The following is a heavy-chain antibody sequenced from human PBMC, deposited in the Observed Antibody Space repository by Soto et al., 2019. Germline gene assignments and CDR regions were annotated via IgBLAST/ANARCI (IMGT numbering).Heavy chain of an antibody. Sequence: AETLSPTGTVSGGAISGYYWSWIRQPAGKGLEWIGRIHASGSTNYNPSPKSRVTMSVDTSKNQFSLKLGSVTAADTAVYYCARDGRGVGAAHFDYWGQGTLVTVSS. CDR3: ARDGRGVGAAHFDY. CDR1: GGAISGYY. CDR2: IHASGST. J-gene: IGHJ4*02. D-gene: IGHD2-15*01. V-gene: IGHV4-4*07.